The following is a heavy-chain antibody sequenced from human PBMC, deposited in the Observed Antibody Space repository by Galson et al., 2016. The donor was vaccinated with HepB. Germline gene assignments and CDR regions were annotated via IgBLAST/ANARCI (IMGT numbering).Heavy chain of an antibody. D-gene: IGHD2-15*01. V-gene: IGHV3-23*01. Sequence: SLRLSCAASKFTFNIYAMSWVRQAPGKRLEWVSTISGGGDTTHYADSVKGRFTISRDNSNDTLFLHMNNLRADDTALYYCAKGVVVIGWSPSDAFDFWGHETMVTVSS. CDR1: KFTFNIYA. J-gene: IGHJ3*01. CDR2: ISGGGDTT. CDR3: AKGVVVIGWSPSDAFDF.